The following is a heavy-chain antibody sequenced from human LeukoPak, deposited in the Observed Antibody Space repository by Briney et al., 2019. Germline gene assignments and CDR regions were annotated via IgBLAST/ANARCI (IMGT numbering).Heavy chain of an antibody. CDR3: ARRSSWYGFY. D-gene: IGHD6-13*01. J-gene: IGHJ4*02. Sequence: SETLSLTCAVYGGSFSGYYWSWIRRPPGKGLEWIGEINHSGSTNYNPSLKSRVTISVDTSKNQFSLKLSSVTAADTAVYYCARRSSWYGFYWGQGTLVTVSS. CDR1: GGSFSGYY. CDR2: INHSGST. V-gene: IGHV4-34*01.